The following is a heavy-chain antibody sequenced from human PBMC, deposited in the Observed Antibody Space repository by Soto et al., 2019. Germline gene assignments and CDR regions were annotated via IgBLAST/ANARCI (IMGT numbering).Heavy chain of an antibody. CDR3: ARAGASMVYAIHTYYFDY. CDR2: IIPIFGTA. Sequence: QVQLVQSGAEVKKPGSSVKVSCKASGGTFSSYAISWVRQAPGQGLEWMGGIIPIFGTANYAQKFQGRVTITADESTSTAYMELSSLRSEDTAVYYCARAGASMVYAIHTYYFDYWGQGTLVTVSS. D-gene: IGHD2-8*01. CDR1: GGTFSSYA. J-gene: IGHJ4*02. V-gene: IGHV1-69*01.